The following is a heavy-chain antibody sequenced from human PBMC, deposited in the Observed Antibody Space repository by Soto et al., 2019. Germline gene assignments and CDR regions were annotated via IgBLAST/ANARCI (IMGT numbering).Heavy chain of an antibody. Sequence: QVQVVESGGNIVQPGTSLRLSCAASGFAFTNYGIHWVRQAPGKGLEWVAHISNDGSKKFYADSVKGRFTISRDNSENTGQLAMASLRPDGQAVFYCAREVAKATGFGLGYWGQGTLVTVSS. CDR2: ISNDGSKK. J-gene: IGHJ4*02. CDR1: GFAFTNYG. D-gene: IGHD3-16*01. V-gene: IGHV3-30*03. CDR3: AREVAKATGFGLGY.